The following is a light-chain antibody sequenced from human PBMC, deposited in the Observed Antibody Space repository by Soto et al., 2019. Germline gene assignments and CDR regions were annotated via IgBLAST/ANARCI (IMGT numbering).Light chain of an antibody. CDR3: HQYDNSPWT. V-gene: IGKV3-20*01. J-gene: IGKJ1*01. CDR1: QSVSSSY. CDR2: GTS. Sequence: EIVLTQSPGTLSLSPGERATLSCRASQSVSSSYLAWYQQKPGQAPRLLIYGTSSRATGSPDRFSGSGSGTDFTLTISRLEPEDFAVYYCHQYDNSPWTFGQGTRVEIK.